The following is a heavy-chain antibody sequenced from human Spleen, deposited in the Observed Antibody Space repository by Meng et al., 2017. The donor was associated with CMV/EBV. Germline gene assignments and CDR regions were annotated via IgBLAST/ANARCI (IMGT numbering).Heavy chain of an antibody. CDR2: IDTSSNYI. V-gene: IGHV3-21*06. J-gene: IGHJ4*02. CDR3: ARHRGDSGDYGY. CDR1: GFTFSSYS. Sequence: GESLKISCAASGFTFSSYSMNWVRQAPGKGLEWVSSIDTSSNYIYYADSVKGRFTISRDNAKSSLYLQVNSLRAEDTAVYYCARHRGDSGDYGYWGQGTLVTVSS. D-gene: IGHD4-17*01.